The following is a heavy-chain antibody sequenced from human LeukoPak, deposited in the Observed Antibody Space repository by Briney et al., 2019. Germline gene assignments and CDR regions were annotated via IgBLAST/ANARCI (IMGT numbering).Heavy chain of an antibody. CDR1: GYTFTSYG. Sequence: ASVKVSCKASGYTFTSYGINWVRQAPGQGLEWMGWISAYNGNTNYAQKLQGRVTMTTDTSTSTAYMELRSLRSDDTAVYYCARTLAYGSGSYSGYYWGQGTLVTVSS. CDR3: ARTLAYGSGSYSGYY. CDR2: ISAYNGNT. J-gene: IGHJ4*02. V-gene: IGHV1-18*04. D-gene: IGHD3-10*01.